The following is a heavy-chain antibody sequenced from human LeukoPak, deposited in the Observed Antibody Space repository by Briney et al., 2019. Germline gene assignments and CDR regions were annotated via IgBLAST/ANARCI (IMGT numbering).Heavy chain of an antibody. Sequence: PGRSLRLSCAAPGLNFSRYAMNWFRQTPGKGLEWVAVISSDGSNKFYADSVKGRFTVSRDNSKNTLFLLMNSLRTEATAVYYCARDNDPDYCSSPGWFDPWGQGTLVTVSS. D-gene: IGHD2-15*01. CDR1: GLNFSRYA. V-gene: IGHV3-30*01. CDR2: ISSDGSNK. J-gene: IGHJ5*02. CDR3: ARDNDPDYCSSPGWFDP.